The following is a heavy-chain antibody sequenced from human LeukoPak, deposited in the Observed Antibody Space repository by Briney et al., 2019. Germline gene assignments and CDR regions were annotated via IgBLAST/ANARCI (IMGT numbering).Heavy chain of an antibody. CDR1: RFTFSGYA. V-gene: IGHV3-23*01. D-gene: IGHD1-26*01. CDR2: ISGGGDST. J-gene: IGHJ4*02. CDR3: AKIRWGGSYYFDY. Sequence: GGSLRLSCAASRFTFSGYAMSWVRQAPGEGLEWVSTISGGGDSTYFADSVKGRFTISRDNSKNTLYLQMNSLRAEDTAVYYCAKIRWGGSYYFDYWGQGTLVTVSS.